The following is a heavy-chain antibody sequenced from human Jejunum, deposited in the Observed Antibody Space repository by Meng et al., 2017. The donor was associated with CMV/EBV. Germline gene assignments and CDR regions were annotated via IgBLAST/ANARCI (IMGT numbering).Heavy chain of an antibody. CDR3: ARLYGDYKNNYYCGMDV. Sequence: TYGMNWVRKAPGQGLEGMGWISGYNGKAKYVQKFQGRVTMTTDTSTSTAYMELRGLRSDDTAVYYCARLYGDYKNNYYCGMDVWGQGTTVTVSS. D-gene: IGHD4-17*01. V-gene: IGHV1-18*01. CDR1: TYG. J-gene: IGHJ6*02. CDR2: ISGYNGKA.